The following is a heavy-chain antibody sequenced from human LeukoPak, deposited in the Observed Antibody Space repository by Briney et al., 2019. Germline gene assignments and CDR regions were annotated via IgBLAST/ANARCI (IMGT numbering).Heavy chain of an antibody. CDR3: ATIKGSGYYAL. CDR2: IAHDSQIQ. V-gene: IGHV3-30*04. CDR1: GFTFSNYA. J-gene: IGHJ4*02. Sequence: GRSLRLSCAASGFTFSNYAMHWVRQAPGKGLQWVAVIAHDSQIQLYAESVKGRFTISKDDSKNTLSLQMNSLRAEDTAVYYCATIKGSGYYALWGQGTLVTVSS. D-gene: IGHD3-22*01.